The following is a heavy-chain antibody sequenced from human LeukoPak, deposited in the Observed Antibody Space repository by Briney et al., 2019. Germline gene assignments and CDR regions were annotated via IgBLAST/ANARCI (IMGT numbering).Heavy chain of an antibody. D-gene: IGHD3-10*01. CDR3: ARGRRGTSTMVRGVFRDWFDP. Sequence: SETLSLTCTVSGYSISSGYYWGWIRQPPGKGLEWIGSIYHSGSTHYNPSPKSRVTISVDTSKNQFSLKLSSVTAADTAVYYCARGRRGTSTMVRGVFRDWFDPWGQGTLVTVSS. CDR1: GYSISSGYY. CDR2: IYHSGST. J-gene: IGHJ5*02. V-gene: IGHV4-38-2*02.